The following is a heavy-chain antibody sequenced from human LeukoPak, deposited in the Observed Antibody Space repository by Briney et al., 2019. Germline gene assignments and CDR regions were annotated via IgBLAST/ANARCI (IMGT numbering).Heavy chain of an antibody. Sequence: PGGSLRLSCAGSGFTFRFYAMTWVRQAPGKGLEWVSSISSSSSYIYYADSVKGRFTISRDNAKNSLYLQMNSLRAEDTAVYYCARFRIVGATSDAFDIWGQGTMVTVSS. CDR2: ISSSSSYI. V-gene: IGHV3-21*01. CDR3: ARFRIVGATSDAFDI. J-gene: IGHJ3*02. CDR1: GFTFRFYA. D-gene: IGHD1-26*01.